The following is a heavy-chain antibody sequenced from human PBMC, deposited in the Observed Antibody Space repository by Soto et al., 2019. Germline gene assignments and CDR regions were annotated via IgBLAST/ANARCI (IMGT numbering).Heavy chain of an antibody. V-gene: IGHV1-69*06. J-gene: IGHJ5*02. CDR1: GGTFSSYA. CDR2: IIPIFGTA. Sequence: VASVKVSCKASGGTFSSYAISWVRQAPGQGLEWMGGIIPIFGTANYAQKFQGRVTITADKSTSTAYMELSSLRSEDTAVYYCAGVKSGPWQFPDTGRGWFDPWGQGTLVTVS. D-gene: IGHD2-21*01. CDR3: AGVKSGPWQFPDTGRGWFDP.